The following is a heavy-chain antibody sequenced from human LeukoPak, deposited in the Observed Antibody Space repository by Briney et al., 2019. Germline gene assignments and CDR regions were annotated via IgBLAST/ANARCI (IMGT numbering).Heavy chain of an antibody. Sequence: GGPLTLSCGVCGFIYSNARESGLRPARGEALEGVGRIKSKTDGGTTDYAAPVKGRFTISRDDSKNTLYLQMNSLKAEDTAVYYCTTLDSSGYYGYFDYWGQGTLVTVSS. CDR3: TTLDSSGYYGYFDY. CDR2: IKSKTDGGTT. V-gene: IGHV3-15*01. CDR1: GFIYSNAR. D-gene: IGHD3-22*01. J-gene: IGHJ4*02.